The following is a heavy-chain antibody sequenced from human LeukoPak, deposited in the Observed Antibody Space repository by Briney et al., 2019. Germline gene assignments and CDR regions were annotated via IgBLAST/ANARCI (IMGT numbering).Heavy chain of an antibody. J-gene: IGHJ4*02. V-gene: IGHV2-5*02. CDR1: GFSLSTRGVG. D-gene: IGHD3-9*01. Sequence: SGPTLVKPTQTLTLTCTFSGFSLSTRGVGVGWIRQPPGKALEWLALIYWDDDKRYSPSLKSRLTITKDTSKNQVVLTMTNMDPVDTATYYCAQHYDILTGYNFDYWGQGTLVTVSS. CDR3: AQHYDILTGYNFDY. CDR2: IYWDDDK.